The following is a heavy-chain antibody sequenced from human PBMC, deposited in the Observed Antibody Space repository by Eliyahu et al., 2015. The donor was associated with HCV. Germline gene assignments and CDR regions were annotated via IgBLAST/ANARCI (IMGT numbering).Heavy chain of an antibody. CDR3: AKDINDASNLYPDVDY. J-gene: IGHJ4*02. Sequence: EVHLLESGGDLVQPGGSLXLSCAASGFTXXNYXMDXVRQAPGKGLEWVSGITGSGGTTYYAESVKGRFTISRDNSKNTLYLQMNSLRTDDTALYYCAKDINDASNLYPDVDYWGQGTLVTVSS. V-gene: IGHV3-23*01. CDR1: GFTXXNYX. D-gene: IGHD4-11*01. CDR2: ITGSGGTT.